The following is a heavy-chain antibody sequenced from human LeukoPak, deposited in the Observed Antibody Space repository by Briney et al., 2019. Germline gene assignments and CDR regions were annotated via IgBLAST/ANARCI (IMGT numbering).Heavy chain of an antibody. Sequence: GGSLRLSCAASGFNFRSQGMHWVRQVPGKGLEWVAVAYDGASNQYYADSVKGRFTVSKDNSKNTLYIQMNSLRAEDTAVYYCARSSYSSSSSVWGQGTMVTVSS. CDR1: GFNFRSQG. CDR3: ARSSYSSSSSV. V-gene: IGHV3-33*01. CDR2: AYDGASNQ. D-gene: IGHD6-6*01. J-gene: IGHJ3*01.